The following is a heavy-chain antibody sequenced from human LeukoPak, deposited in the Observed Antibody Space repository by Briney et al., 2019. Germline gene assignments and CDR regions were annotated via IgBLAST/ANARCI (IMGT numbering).Heavy chain of an antibody. D-gene: IGHD6-13*01. V-gene: IGHV3-21*01. CDR2: ISSSSSYI. CDR3: ARDRGSSQLDY. J-gene: IGHJ4*02. CDR1: GFTFSSYS. Sequence: GGSLRLSCAASGFTFSSYSMNWVRQAPGKGLEWVSSISSSSSYIYYADSVKGRFTITRDNAKNSLSLQMNSLRAEDTAVYYCARDRGSSQLDYWGQGTLVTVSS.